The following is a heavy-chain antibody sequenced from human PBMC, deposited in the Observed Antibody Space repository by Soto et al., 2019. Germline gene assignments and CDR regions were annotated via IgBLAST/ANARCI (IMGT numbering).Heavy chain of an antibody. D-gene: IGHD2-15*01. Sequence: GGSLILSCTASGFIVSDTYVNWVRQAPGKGLEWVSVISNRGDTHYADSVRGRFSLSRDISDNTLHLQMNNLRVEDTAVYYCAREPRYCRGGSCSITGDAYDIWGQGTMVTVSS. J-gene: IGHJ3*02. CDR2: ISNRGDT. CDR1: GFIVSDTY. CDR3: AREPRYCRGGSCSITGDAYDI. V-gene: IGHV3-66*01.